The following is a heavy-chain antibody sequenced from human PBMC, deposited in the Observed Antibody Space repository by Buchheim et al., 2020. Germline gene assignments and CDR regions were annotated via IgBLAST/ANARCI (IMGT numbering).Heavy chain of an antibody. V-gene: IGHV3-23*01. CDR2: ISGGGGST. CDR3: AKATDYCSSSISCPGDY. J-gene: IGHJ4*02. CDR1: GFTFSSYA. D-gene: IGHD2-2*01. Sequence: EVQLLESGGGLVQPGGSLRLSCAASGFTFSSYAMSWVRQAPGKGLEWVSAISGGGGSTYYTDSVKGRFTISRDNSKNTLYLQMNSLRAEDTAVYYCAKATDYCSSSISCPGDYWGQGT.